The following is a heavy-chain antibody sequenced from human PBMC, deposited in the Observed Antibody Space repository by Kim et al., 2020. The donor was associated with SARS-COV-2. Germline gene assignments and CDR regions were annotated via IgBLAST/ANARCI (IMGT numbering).Heavy chain of an antibody. CDR1: GFTFSSYA. J-gene: IGHJ6*01. CDR2: ISYDGSNK. V-gene: IGHV3-30*04. D-gene: IGHD6-13*01. Sequence: GGSLRLSCAASGFTFSSYAMHWVRQAPGKGLEWVAVISYDGSNKYYADSVKGRFTISRDNSKNTLYLQMNSLRAEDTAVYYCARTIAAAQYYYYYYGMDV. CDR3: ARTIAAAQYYYYYYGMDV.